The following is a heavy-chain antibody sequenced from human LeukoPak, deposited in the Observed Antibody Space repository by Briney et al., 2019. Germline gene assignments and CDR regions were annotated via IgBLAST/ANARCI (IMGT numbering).Heavy chain of an antibody. Sequence: SVKVSCKASGGTFSSYAISWVRQAPGQGLEWMGRIIPILGIANYAQKFQGRVTITADKSTSTAYMELSSLRSEDTAVYCCAREVYSSGSGFDPWGQGTLVTVSS. D-gene: IGHD6-19*01. CDR1: GGTFSSYA. CDR3: AREVYSSGSGFDP. V-gene: IGHV1-69*04. CDR2: IIPILGIA. J-gene: IGHJ5*02.